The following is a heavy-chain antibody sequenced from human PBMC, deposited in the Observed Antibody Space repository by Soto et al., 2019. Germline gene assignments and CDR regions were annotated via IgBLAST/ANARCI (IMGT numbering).Heavy chain of an antibody. D-gene: IGHD4-17*01. CDR1: GFTFDSYA. CDR2: VSYDESHK. Sequence: PGGSLRLSCAASGFTFDSYAVHWVRQAPGKGLEWVAIVSYDESHKYYADSVKGRFTISRDNSKNTLYLQMSSLGAEDTAVYYCARPLTTGTNTNFAYWGQGTLVTVSS. V-gene: IGHV3-30*04. CDR3: ARPLTTGTNTNFAY. J-gene: IGHJ4*02.